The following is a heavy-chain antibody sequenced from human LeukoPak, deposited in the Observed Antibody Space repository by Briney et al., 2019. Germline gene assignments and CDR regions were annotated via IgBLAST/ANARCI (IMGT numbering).Heavy chain of an antibody. CDR1: RFTFSTYG. V-gene: IGHV3-30*02. J-gene: IGHJ5*02. CDR2: IRDDGSNK. CDR3: AKDEGFSGSGSYDHNNWIDP. D-gene: IGHD3-10*01. Sequence: GGSLRLSCAASRFTFSTYGMHWVRQAPGKGLEWVALIRDDGSNKYYADSVKGRFTISRGNSKNTLYLQMNSLRAEDTAAYYCAKDEGFSGSGSYDHNNWIDPWGQGTLVTVSS.